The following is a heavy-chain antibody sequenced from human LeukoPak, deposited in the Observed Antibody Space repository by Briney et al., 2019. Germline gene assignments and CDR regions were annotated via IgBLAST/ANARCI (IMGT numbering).Heavy chain of an antibody. CDR1: GGSISNYY. CDR2: IYYSGST. Sequence: SETLSLTCTVSGGSISNYYWSWIRQPPGKGLEWIGYIYYSGSTNYNPSLKSRVTISVDTSKNQFSLKLSSVTAADTAVYYCARDLVDTAMVTGGFDYWGQGTLVTVSS. J-gene: IGHJ4*02. V-gene: IGHV4-59*01. CDR3: ARDLVDTAMVTGGFDY. D-gene: IGHD5-18*01.